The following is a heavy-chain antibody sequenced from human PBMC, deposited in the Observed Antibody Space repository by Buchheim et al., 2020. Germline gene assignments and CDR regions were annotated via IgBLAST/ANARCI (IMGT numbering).Heavy chain of an antibody. V-gene: IGHV4-39*01. CDR1: GGSISSSSYN. J-gene: IGHJ4*02. CDR3: VRLDYGRIDC. Sequence: QLQLQESGPGLVKPSETLSLTCTVSGGSISSSSYNWGWIRQPPGKGLEWTGSIYYSGTTYYNPSLKSRVTVSVDASKNQFSLKLSSVTAADTAVYYCVRLDYGRIDCWGQGTL. D-gene: IGHD4-17*01. CDR2: IYYSGTT.